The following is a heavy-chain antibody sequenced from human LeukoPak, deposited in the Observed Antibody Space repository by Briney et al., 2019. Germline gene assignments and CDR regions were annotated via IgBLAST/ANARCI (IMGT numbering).Heavy chain of an antibody. Sequence: PGRSLRLSCAASGFTFSSYAMHWVRQAPGKGLEWVAVISYDGSNKYYADSVKGRFTISRDNSKNTLYLQMNSLRAEDTAAYYCARDIDSSGSDWGQGTLVTVSS. CDR2: ISYDGSNK. CDR1: GFTFSSYA. J-gene: IGHJ4*02. V-gene: IGHV3-30*04. D-gene: IGHD6-19*01. CDR3: ARDIDSSGSD.